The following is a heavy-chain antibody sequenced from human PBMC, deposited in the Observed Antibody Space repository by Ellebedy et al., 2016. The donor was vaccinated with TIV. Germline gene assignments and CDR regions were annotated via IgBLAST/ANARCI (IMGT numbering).Heavy chain of an antibody. CDR3: ARDKSSSWSPYGMDV. V-gene: IGHV4-39*07. CDR2: IYYSGST. Sequence: SETLSLXXTVSGGSISSGGYYWGWIRQPPGKGLEWIGSIYYSGSTYYNPSLKSRVTISVDTSKNQFSLKLSSVTAADTAVYYCARDKSSSWSPYGMDVWGQGTTVTVSS. CDR1: GGSISSGGYY. J-gene: IGHJ6*02. D-gene: IGHD6-13*01.